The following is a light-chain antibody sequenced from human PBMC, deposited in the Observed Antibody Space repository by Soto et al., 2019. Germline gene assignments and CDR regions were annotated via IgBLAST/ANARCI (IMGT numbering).Light chain of an antibody. V-gene: IGLV2-14*03. CDR1: SSDDGGYNY. CDR2: DVS. Sequence: QSALTQTASVSGSPGQSITISCTGTSSDDGGYNYVSWYQHHPGKAPKLIIYDVSNRPSGVSNRFSGSKSGNTASLTISGLQAEDEAEYYCSSYTGSSTPVVFGGGTQLTVL. J-gene: IGLJ2*01. CDR3: SSYTGSSTPVV.